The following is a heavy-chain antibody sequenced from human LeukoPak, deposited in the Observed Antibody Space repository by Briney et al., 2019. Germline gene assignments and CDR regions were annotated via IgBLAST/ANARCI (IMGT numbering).Heavy chain of an antibody. V-gene: IGHV1-8*01. Sequence: GASVKVSCKASGYTFTSYDINWVRQATGQGLEWMGWMNPNSGNTGYAQKFHDRVTMTSDTSMSAAYMEISRLTYDDTAVYYCGRGIQSFNPWGQGTLVTVSS. J-gene: IGHJ5*02. CDR1: GYTFTSYD. CDR3: GRGIQSFNP. CDR2: MNPNSGNT.